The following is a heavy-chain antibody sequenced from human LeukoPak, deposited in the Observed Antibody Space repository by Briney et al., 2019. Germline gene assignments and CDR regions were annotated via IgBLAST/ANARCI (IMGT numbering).Heavy chain of an antibody. J-gene: IGHJ4*02. V-gene: IGHV2-5*01. Sequence: SGPTLVNPTQTLTLTCTFSGFSLSTTGVGVAWIRQSPGKALEWLALLYWNDDKRYSPSLKTRLTITKDTSKNQVVLTMTNMDPVYTATFYWAPFKNVMVPDYLGQRTLVTVSS. CDR3: APFKNVMVPDY. CDR1: GFSLSTTGVG. D-gene: IGHD3-10*01. CDR2: LYWNDDK.